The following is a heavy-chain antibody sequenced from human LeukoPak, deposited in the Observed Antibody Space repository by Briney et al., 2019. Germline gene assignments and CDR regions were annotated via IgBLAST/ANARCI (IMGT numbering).Heavy chain of an antibody. CDR3: ARDSAWLVPSAEYFKH. D-gene: IGHD6-19*01. J-gene: IGHJ1*01. Sequence: ASVKVSCKASGYTFTGYYMHWVRQAPGQGLEWMGWINPNSGGTNYAQKFQGRVTMTTDTPTSTAYMELRSLRSDDTAVYYCARDSAWLVPSAEYFKHWGQGTLVTVSS. CDR1: GYTFTGYY. CDR2: INPNSGGT. V-gene: IGHV1-2*02.